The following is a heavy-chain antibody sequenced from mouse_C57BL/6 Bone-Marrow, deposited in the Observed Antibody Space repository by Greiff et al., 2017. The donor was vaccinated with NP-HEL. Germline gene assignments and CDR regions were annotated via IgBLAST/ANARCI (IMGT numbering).Heavy chain of an antibody. D-gene: IGHD1-1*01. CDR1: GYTFTSYW. CDR3: ARDDYGSSNWYFDV. CDR2: IHPNSGST. V-gene: IGHV1-64*01. Sequence: QVQLQQPGAELVKPGASVKLSCKASGYTFTSYWMHWVKQRPGQGLEWIGMIHPNSGSTNSNEKFKSKATLTVDKSSSTAYMQLSSLTSEDSAVYYCARDDYGSSNWYFDVWGTGTTVTVSS. J-gene: IGHJ1*03.